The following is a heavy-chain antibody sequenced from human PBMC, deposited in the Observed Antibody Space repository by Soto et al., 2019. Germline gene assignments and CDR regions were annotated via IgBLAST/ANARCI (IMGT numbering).Heavy chain of an antibody. CDR3: ARGAVGYCSGGSCSLYFDY. J-gene: IGHJ4*02. CDR2: IIPIFGTA. V-gene: IGHV1-69*01. CDR1: GGTFSSYG. Sequence: QVQLVQSGAEVKKPGSSVKVSCKASGGTFSSYGISWVRQAPGQGLEWMGGIIPIFGTANYAQKFQGRVTITADESTSTAYMELSSLRSEDTAVYYCARGAVGYCSGGSCSLYFDYWGQGTLVTVSS. D-gene: IGHD2-15*01.